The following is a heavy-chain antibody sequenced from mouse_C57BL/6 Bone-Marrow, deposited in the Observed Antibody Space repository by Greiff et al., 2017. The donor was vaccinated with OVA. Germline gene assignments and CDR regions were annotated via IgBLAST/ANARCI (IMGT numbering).Heavy chain of an antibody. CDR2: IHPNSGST. CDR3: ARDGYYVDY. Sequence: QVQLKQPGAALVKPGASVKLSCKASGYTFTSYWMHWVKQRPGQGLEWIGMIHPNSGSTNYNEKFKRKATLTVNKSSSTAYMQRSSLTSEDSAVYCCARDGYYVDYWGQGTTLTVSS. CDR1: GYTFTSYW. J-gene: IGHJ2*01. V-gene: IGHV1-64*01. D-gene: IGHD2-3*01.